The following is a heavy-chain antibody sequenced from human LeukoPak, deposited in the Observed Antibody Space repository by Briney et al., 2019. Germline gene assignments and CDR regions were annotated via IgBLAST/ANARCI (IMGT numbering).Heavy chain of an antibody. CDR3: AREVRPNDY. D-gene: IGHD6-25*01. J-gene: IGHJ4*02. Sequence: GGSLRLSCAASGLTLRNFAMSWARQAPGKGLEWVSSISISGDNTHYADSVKGRFTISRDNSKDTPYLQMNSLRAEDTAVYYCAREVRPNDYWGQGTLVTVSS. CDR2: ISISGDNT. V-gene: IGHV3-23*01. CDR1: GLTLRNFA.